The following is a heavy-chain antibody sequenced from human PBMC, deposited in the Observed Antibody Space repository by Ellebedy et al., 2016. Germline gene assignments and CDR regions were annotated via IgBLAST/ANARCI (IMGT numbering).Heavy chain of an antibody. CDR2: IYYSGST. CDR1: GGSVSSGSYY. D-gene: IGHD5-18*01. V-gene: IGHV4-61*01. J-gene: IGHJ4*02. CDR3: ARVKADTPMYLDY. Sequence: SETLSLTCTVSGGSVSSGSYYWSWIRQPPGKGLEWIGYIYYSGSTNYNPSLKSRVTISVDTSKNQFSLKLSSVTAADTAVYYRARVKADTPMYLDYWGQGTLVTVSS.